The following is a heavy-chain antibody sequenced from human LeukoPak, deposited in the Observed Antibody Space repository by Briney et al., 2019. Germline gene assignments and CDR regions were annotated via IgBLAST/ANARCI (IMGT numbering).Heavy chain of an antibody. CDR2: IWFDGIRK. J-gene: IGHJ4*02. D-gene: IGHD5-12*01. CDR3: AKTYSRESGYDFFFHY. Sequence: GGSLRLSCAASGFTFSNYGMHWVRQVPGKGLEWVAAIWFDGIRKYYADSVKGRFTISRDNSRNTVYLQMNSLRVEDTAVYYCAKTYSRESGYDFFFHYWGQGTRVTVSS. V-gene: IGHV3-33*06. CDR1: GFTFSNYG.